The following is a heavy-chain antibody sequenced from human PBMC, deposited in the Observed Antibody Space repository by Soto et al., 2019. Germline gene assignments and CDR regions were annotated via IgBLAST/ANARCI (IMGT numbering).Heavy chain of an antibody. CDR1: GGSISSGGYY. V-gene: IGHV4-31*03. Sequence: QVQLQESGPGLVKPSQTLSLTCTVSGGSISSGGYYWSWIRQHPGKGLEWIGYIYYSGSTYYNPSLKSRVTISVDTSKNPFSLKLSSVTAADTAVYYCARTFTGGDYVYYYYYGMDVWGQGTTVTVSS. J-gene: IGHJ6*02. CDR3: ARTFTGGDYVYYYYYGMDV. D-gene: IGHD4-17*01. CDR2: IYYSGST.